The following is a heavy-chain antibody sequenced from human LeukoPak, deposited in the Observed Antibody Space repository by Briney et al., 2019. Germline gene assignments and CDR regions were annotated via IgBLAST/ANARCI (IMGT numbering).Heavy chain of an antibody. J-gene: IGHJ4*02. CDR3: ARSFLSIAAAATDY. CDR1: GFTFSSYS. D-gene: IGHD6-13*01. Sequence: GGSLRLSCAASGFTFSSYSMNWVRQAPGKGLEWVSSIISSSSYIYYADSVKGRFTISRDNAKNSLYLRMNSLRAEDTAVYYCARSFLSIAAAATDYWGQGTLVTVSS. V-gene: IGHV3-21*01. CDR2: IISSSSYI.